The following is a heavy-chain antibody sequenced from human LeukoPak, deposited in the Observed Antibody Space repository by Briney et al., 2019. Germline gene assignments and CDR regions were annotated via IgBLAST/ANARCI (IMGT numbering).Heavy chain of an antibody. J-gene: IGHJ5*02. CDR3: ARRGLTYYYGSGSYYWFDP. V-gene: IGHV4-59*12. CDR2: IYHSGST. D-gene: IGHD3-10*01. Sequence: SESLSLTCTVSGGSISSYYWSWIRQPPGKGLEWIGYIYHSGSTNYNPSLKSRVTISVDTSKNQFSLKLSSVTAADTAVYYCARRGLTYYYGSGSYYWFDPWGQGTLVTVSS. CDR1: GGSISSYY.